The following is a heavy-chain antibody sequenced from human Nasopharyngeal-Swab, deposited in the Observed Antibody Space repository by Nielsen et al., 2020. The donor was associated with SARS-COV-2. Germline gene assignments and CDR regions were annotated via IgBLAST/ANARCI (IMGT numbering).Heavy chain of an antibody. J-gene: IGHJ6*02. V-gene: IGHV3-73*01. CDR3: TRLKYYYDSSGYYDGMDV. D-gene: IGHD3-22*01. CDR1: GFTFSGSA. Sequence: GGSLRLSCAASGFTFSGSAMHWVRQASGKGLEWVGRIRSKANSYATAYAAPVKGRFTISRDDSKNTAYLQMNSLKTEDTAVYYCTRLKYYYDSSGYYDGMDVWGQGTTVTVSS. CDR2: IRSKANSYAT.